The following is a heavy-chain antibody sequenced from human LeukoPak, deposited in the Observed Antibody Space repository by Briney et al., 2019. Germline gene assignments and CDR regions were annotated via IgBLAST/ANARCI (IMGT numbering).Heavy chain of an antibody. D-gene: IGHD3-10*01. CDR3: AREQGSGSYHDAFDI. CDR1: GGTFSSYA. V-gene: IGHV1-69*05. Sequence: SVKVSCKASGGTFSSYAISWVRQAPGQGLEWMGGIIPIFGTANYAQKFQGRVTITTDESTSTAYMELSSLRSEDTAVYYCAREQGSGSYHDAFDIWGQGTMVTVSS. J-gene: IGHJ3*02. CDR2: IIPIFGTA.